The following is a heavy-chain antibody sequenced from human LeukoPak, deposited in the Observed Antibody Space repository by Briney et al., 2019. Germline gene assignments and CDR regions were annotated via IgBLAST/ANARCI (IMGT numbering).Heavy chain of an antibody. J-gene: IGHJ4*02. CDR1: GFTFSSYW. Sequence: HPGGSLRLSCAASGFTFSSYWMHWVRQGPGKGLVWVSRINSDGSSTSYADSVKGRFTISRDNAKNTLYLQMNSLRAEDTAVYYCARDQALYSGYDQFDYWGQGTLVTVSS. CDR2: INSDGSST. V-gene: IGHV3-74*01. D-gene: IGHD5-12*01. CDR3: ARDQALYSGYDQFDY.